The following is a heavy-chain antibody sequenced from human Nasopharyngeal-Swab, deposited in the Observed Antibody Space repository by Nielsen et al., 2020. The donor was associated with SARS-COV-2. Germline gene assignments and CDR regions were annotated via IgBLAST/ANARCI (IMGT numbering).Heavy chain of an antibody. Sequence: GGSLRLSCAASGFNFSIYGMHWVRQAPGKGLEWVAVIWYDGSNKYYADPVKGRFTISRDNSKNTLYLQMNSLRAEDTAVYYCARENSGSGEDFDYWGQGTLVTVSS. V-gene: IGHV3-33*01. CDR3: ARENSGSGEDFDY. D-gene: IGHD1-26*01. CDR1: GFNFSIYG. CDR2: IWYDGSNK. J-gene: IGHJ4*02.